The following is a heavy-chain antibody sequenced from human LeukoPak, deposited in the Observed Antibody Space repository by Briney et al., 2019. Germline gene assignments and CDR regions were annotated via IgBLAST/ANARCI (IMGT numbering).Heavy chain of an antibody. Sequence: PGGSLRLSCATSGFTFSNHAMSWVRQAPGKGLEWVSAISGSGGSTYYADSVKGRFIISRDNAKNSLYLQMNSLRAEDTAVYSCARQSSGWSYFDCWGQGILVTVSS. CDR2: ISGSGGST. CDR3: ARQSSGWSYFDC. J-gene: IGHJ4*02. CDR1: GFTFSNHA. V-gene: IGHV3-23*01. D-gene: IGHD6-19*01.